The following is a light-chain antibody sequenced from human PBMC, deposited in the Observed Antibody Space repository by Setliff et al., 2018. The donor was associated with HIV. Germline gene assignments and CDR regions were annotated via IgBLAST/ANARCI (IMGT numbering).Light chain of an antibody. CDR3: CSYAGSSAFLVL. CDR2: EVT. J-gene: IGLJ2*01. V-gene: IGLV2-23*02. CDR1: TSDVGGYNL. Sequence: QSALTQPASVSGSPGQSITISCTGTTSDVGGYNLVSWYQHHPGKAPKLMIYEVTKRPSGASNRFSGSKSGNAASLTISGLQAEDEADYYCCSYAGSSAFLVLFGGGTKVTVL.